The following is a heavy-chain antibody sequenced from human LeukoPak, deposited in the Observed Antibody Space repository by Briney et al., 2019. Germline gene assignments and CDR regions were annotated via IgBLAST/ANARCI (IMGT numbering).Heavy chain of an antibody. CDR2: SNPNSGGT. J-gene: IGHJ4*02. CDR3: ARVSPYSSSWYWEDY. D-gene: IGHD6-13*01. V-gene: IGHV1-2*02. CDR1: GYTFTGYY. Sequence: ASVKVSCKASGYTFTGYYMHWVRQAPGQGLDWMGWSNPNSGGTNYAQQFQGRVTMTRDTSISTAYMELSRLRSDDTAVYYCARVSPYSSSWYWEDYWGQGTLVTVSS.